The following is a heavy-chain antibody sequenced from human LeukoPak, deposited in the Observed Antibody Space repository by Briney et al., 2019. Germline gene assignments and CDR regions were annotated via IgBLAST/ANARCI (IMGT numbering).Heavy chain of an antibody. D-gene: IGHD6-13*01. CDR1: GFTVSSNY. Sequence: GGSLRLSCAASGFTVSSNYMSWVRQAPGKGLEWVSVIYGGGSTYYADSVKGRFTISRDNSKNTLYLQMNSLRAEDTAVYYCAKGGYSSSWRNYFDYWGQGTLVTVSS. CDR3: AKGGYSSSWRNYFDY. J-gene: IGHJ4*02. V-gene: IGHV3-53*01. CDR2: IYGGGST.